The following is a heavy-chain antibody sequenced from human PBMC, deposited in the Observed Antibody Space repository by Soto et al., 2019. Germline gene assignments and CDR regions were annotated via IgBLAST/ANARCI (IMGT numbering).Heavy chain of an antibody. CDR3: AKDRQPDGFWPFDH. CDR2: ILADRTT. CDR1: GFTFNTYT. D-gene: IGHD3-3*01. V-gene: IGHV3-23*01. J-gene: IGHJ4*02. Sequence: EVLLLESGGGLEQPGGSLRLSCAASGFTFNTYTMSWVRQAPGKGLEWVSGILADRTTYYADSVKGRFTISRDNSKYTLYLQINSLRSEDTAMYYCAKDRQPDGFWPFDHWGQGTLITVSS.